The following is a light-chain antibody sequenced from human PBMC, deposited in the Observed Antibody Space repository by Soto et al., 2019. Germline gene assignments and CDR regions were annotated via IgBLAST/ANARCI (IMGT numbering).Light chain of an antibody. V-gene: IGKV1-5*01. CDR1: QSISSW. CDR2: DAS. Sequence: DIQMTQSASAVSASVGDRVTITCRASQSISSWLAWYQQKPGKAPKLLIYDASSLESGVPSRFSGRGSGTEFTLTISSLQPDDFATYYCQQYNSYWTFGQGTKVDIK. J-gene: IGKJ1*01. CDR3: QQYNSYWT.